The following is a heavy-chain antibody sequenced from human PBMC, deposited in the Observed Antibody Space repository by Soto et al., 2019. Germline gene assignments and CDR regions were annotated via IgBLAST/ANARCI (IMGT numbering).Heavy chain of an antibody. CDR1: GFTVSNNY. D-gene: IGHD3-10*01. J-gene: IGHJ4*02. CDR3: AAGRGGGGY. V-gene: IGHV3-53*01. Sequence: EVQLVESGGGLIQPGGSLRLSCAVSGFTVSNNYMSWVRQAPGKGLEGVSVIYSGGYTAYGDSVKGRFTISRDNSRNTPYLQMNSLRAAARAVYSGAAGRGGGGYWGQGTLVTVSS. CDR2: IYSGGYT.